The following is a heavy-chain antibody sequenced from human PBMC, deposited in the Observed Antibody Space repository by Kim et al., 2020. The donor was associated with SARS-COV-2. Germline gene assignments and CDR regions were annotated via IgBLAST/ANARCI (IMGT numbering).Heavy chain of an antibody. D-gene: IGHD6-13*01. CDR2: MNPNSGNT. Sequence: ASVKVSCKASGYTFTSYDINWVRQATGQGLEWMGWMNPNSGNTGYAQKFQGRVTMTRNTSISTAYMELSSLRSEDTAVYYCARGRYTTPFWSAAGTVEDWGQGTLVTVSS. J-gene: IGHJ4*02. V-gene: IGHV1-8*01. CDR1: GYTFTSYD. CDR3: ARGRYTTPFWSAAGTVED.